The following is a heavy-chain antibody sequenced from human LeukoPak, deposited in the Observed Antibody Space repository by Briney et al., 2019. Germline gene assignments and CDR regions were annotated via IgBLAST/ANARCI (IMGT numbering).Heavy chain of an antibody. J-gene: IGHJ3*02. CDR1: GGTFSSYA. CDR2: IIPIFGTA. D-gene: IGHD3-22*01. V-gene: IGHV1-69*05. CDR3: ARDDSSSNAFDI. Sequence: SVKVSCKASGGTFSSYAISWVRQAPGQGLEWMGGIIPIFGTANYAQKFQGRVTITTDESTSTAYMELSSLRSEDTAVYYCARDDSSSNAFDIWGQGTMVTVSS.